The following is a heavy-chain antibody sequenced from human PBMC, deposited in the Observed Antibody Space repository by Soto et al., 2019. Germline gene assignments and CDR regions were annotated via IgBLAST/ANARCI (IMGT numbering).Heavy chain of an antibody. CDR1: GYTFTSYG. Sequence: QVQLVQSGAEVKKPGASVKVSCKASGYTFTSYGISWVRQAPGQGLEWMGWISAYNGNTKYAQKPQXXVTMTTDTSTSTAYMELRSLRSDDTTVYYCARDQAMAQFDYWGQGTLVTVSS. J-gene: IGHJ4*02. V-gene: IGHV1-18*01. CDR3: ARDQAMAQFDY. CDR2: ISAYNGNT. D-gene: IGHD5-18*01.